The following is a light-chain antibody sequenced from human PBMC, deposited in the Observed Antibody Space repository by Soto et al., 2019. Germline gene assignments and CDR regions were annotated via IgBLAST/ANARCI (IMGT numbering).Light chain of an antibody. CDR2: GAS. J-gene: IGKJ5*01. V-gene: IGKV3-20*01. CDR1: QSVNSSY. Sequence: IVLTQSPGILSLSPGERATLSCRASQSVNSSYLAWYQQKPGQAPRLLIYGASSRATGIPDRFSGSGSGTDFTLTISRLEPEDFAVYYCQQYGSSITFGQGTRLEIK. CDR3: QQYGSSIT.